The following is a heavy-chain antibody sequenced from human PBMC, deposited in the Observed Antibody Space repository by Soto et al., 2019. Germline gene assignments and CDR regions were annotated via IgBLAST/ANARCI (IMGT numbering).Heavy chain of an antibody. CDR3: ARDSLGYCTSTSCYWSEDY. CDR1: GFTFSTYW. Sequence: EVQLVESGGGLVQPGGSLRLSCSASGFTFSTYWMSWVRQAPGKGLELVANIKQDGSEKYYVDSVKGRFTISRDNAKNSLYLQMNSLRAEDTAVYYCARDSLGYCTSTSCYWSEDYWGQGTLVTVSS. D-gene: IGHD2-2*01. V-gene: IGHV3-7*03. CDR2: IKQDGSEK. J-gene: IGHJ4*02.